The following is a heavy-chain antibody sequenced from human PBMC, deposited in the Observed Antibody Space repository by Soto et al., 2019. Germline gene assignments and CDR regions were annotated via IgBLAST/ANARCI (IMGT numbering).Heavy chain of an antibody. Sequence: QVQLVQSGAEVKKPGASVKVSCKASGYTFTSYDINWVRQATGQGLEWMGWMNPNSGNTGYAQKFQGRVTMTRNTSISTAYMELSSLRSEDTAVYYWARGDKSPLYYYDSSGYYFLLDYWGQGTLVTVSS. CDR3: ARGDKSPLYYYDSSGYYFLLDY. V-gene: IGHV1-8*01. J-gene: IGHJ4*02. CDR1: GYTFTSYD. CDR2: MNPNSGNT. D-gene: IGHD3-22*01.